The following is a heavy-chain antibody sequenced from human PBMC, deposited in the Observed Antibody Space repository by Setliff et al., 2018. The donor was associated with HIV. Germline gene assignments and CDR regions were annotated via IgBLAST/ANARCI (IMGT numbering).Heavy chain of an antibody. V-gene: IGHV4-59*01. CDR1: GGSINNYY. J-gene: IGHJ6*03. CDR3: ARDSFTVDYFMDV. D-gene: IGHD3-10*01. Sequence: PSETLSLTCSVSGGSINNYYWSWIRQPPGEGLEWIGYISYSGSTTYNPSLKSRVTISLDTSKNQFSLKVNSVTAADTAVYFCARDSFTVDYFMDVWGKGTPVTVSS. CDR2: ISYSGST.